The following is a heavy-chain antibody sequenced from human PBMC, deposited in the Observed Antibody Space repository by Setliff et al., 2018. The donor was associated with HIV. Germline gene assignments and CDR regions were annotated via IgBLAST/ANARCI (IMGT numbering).Heavy chain of an antibody. D-gene: IGHD3-10*01. J-gene: IGHJ6*02. CDR2: IYHSGST. CDR1: GYSVYSGYH. CDR3: AREGDGRINIIRGVESYFYYGMDV. Sequence: SLTCSVSGYSVYSGYHWGWVRQSPGKGLEWIGSIYHSGSTYYDPSLQSRVTISLDTSKNQFSLNLMSVTAADTAVYYCAREGDGRINIIRGVESYFYYGMDVWGQGTTVTVSS. V-gene: IGHV4-38-2*02.